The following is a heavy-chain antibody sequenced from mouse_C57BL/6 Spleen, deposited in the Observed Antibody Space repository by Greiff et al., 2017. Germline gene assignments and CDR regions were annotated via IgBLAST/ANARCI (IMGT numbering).Heavy chain of an antibody. J-gene: IGHJ3*01. Sequence: VQLQQPGAELVKPGASVKMSCKASGYTFTSYWITWVKQRPGQGLEWIGDIYPGSGSTNYNEKFKSKATLTVDTSSSTAYMPLSSLTSEDSAVYYCARGGYYSKWFAYWGQGTLVTVSA. V-gene: IGHV1-55*01. CDR2: IYPGSGST. CDR3: ARGGYYSKWFAY. D-gene: IGHD2-5*01. CDR1: GYTFTSYW.